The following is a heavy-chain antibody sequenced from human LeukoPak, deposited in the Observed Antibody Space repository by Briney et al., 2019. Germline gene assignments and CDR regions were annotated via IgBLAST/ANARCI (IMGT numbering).Heavy chain of an antibody. J-gene: IGHJ4*02. Sequence: PGGSLRLSCAASGFTFDDYAMHWVRQAPGKGLEWVSGISWNSGSIGYADSVKGRFTISRDNAKNSLYLQMNSLRAEDTALYYCAKDRGSGSYSYFDYWGQGTLVTVSS. D-gene: IGHD1-26*01. CDR3: AKDRGSGSYSYFDY. CDR2: ISWNSGSI. CDR1: GFTFDDYA. V-gene: IGHV3-9*01.